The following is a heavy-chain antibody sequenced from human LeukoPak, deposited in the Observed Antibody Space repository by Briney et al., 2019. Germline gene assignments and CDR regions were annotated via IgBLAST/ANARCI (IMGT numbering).Heavy chain of an antibody. CDR3: ARDDYGGNEGFDY. V-gene: IGHV1-69*04. D-gene: IGHD4-23*01. Sequence: WASVKVSCKASGGTFSSYAISWVRQAPGQGLEWMGRIIPIFGIANYAQKFQGRVTITADKSTSTAYMELSSLRSEDTAVYYCARDDYGGNEGFDYWGQGTLVTVSS. J-gene: IGHJ4*02. CDR1: GGTFSSYA. CDR2: IIPIFGIA.